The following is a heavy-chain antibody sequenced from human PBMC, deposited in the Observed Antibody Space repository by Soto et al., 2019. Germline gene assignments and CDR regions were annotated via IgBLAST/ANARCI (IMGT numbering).Heavy chain of an antibody. CDR1: GGSFSGYY. CDR3: ARGLFTMVRGVIIKRGWFDP. V-gene: IGHV4-34*01. J-gene: IGHJ5*02. CDR2: INHSGST. D-gene: IGHD3-10*01. Sequence: QVQLQQWGAGLLKPSETLSLTCAVYGGSFSGYYWSWIRQPPGKGLEWIGEINHSGSTNYNPSLKVRVTISVDTSKNQFSLKLTSVTAADTAVYYCARGLFTMVRGVIIKRGWFDPWGQGTLVTASS.